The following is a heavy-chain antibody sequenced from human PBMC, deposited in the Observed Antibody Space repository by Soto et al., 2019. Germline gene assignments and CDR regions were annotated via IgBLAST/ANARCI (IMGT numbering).Heavy chain of an antibody. J-gene: IGHJ4*02. CDR3: ARYKLDSSGYYFDY. V-gene: IGHV3-30-3*01. Sequence: GGSLRLSCAASGFTFSSYAMHWVRQAPGKGLEWVAVISYDGSNKYYADSVKGRFTISRDNSKNTLYLQMNSLRAEDTAVYYCARYKLDSSGYYFDYWGQGTLVTVSS. CDR2: ISYDGSNK. CDR1: GFTFSSYA. D-gene: IGHD3-22*01.